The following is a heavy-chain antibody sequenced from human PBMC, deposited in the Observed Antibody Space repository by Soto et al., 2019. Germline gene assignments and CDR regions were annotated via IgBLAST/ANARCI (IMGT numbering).Heavy chain of an antibody. Sequence: QVQLVQSGAEVKKPGASVKVSCKASGYTFTSYGISWVRQAPGQGLEWMGWISAYNGNTNYAQKLQGRVTMTTDTSTSTAYMELRSLRSDDPAVYYCARKASSRYYYYYGMDVWGQGTTVTVSS. CDR2: ISAYNGNT. V-gene: IGHV1-18*04. CDR1: GYTFTSYG. J-gene: IGHJ6*02. CDR3: ARKASSRYYYYYGMDV.